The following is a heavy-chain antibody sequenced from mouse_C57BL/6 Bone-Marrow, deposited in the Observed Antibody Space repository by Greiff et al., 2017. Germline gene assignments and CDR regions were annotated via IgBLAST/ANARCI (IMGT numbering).Heavy chain of an antibody. V-gene: IGHV3-8*01. Sequence: EVKLMESGPGLAKPSQTLSLTCSVTGYSITSDYWNWIRKFPGNKLEYMGYISYSGSTYYTPSLKSRISITRDTSKNQYYLQLNSVTTEDTATYYCASSPMGDAWFAYWGQGTLVTVSA. CDR3: ASSPMGDAWFAY. J-gene: IGHJ3*01. CDR2: ISYSGST. CDR1: GYSITSDY. D-gene: IGHD2-3*01.